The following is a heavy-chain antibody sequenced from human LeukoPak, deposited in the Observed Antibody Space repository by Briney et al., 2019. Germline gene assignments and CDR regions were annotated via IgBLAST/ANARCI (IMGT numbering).Heavy chain of an antibody. CDR1: GFTFSSYA. Sequence: PGRSLRLSCAASGFTFSSYAMHWVRQAPGKGLEWVAVISYDGSNKYYADSVKGRFTISRDNSKNTLYLQMNSLRAEDTAVYHCASYDYYDSSGPYYFDYWGQGTLVTVSS. CDR2: ISYDGSNK. J-gene: IGHJ4*02. CDR3: ASYDYYDSSGPYYFDY. V-gene: IGHV3-30-3*01. D-gene: IGHD3-22*01.